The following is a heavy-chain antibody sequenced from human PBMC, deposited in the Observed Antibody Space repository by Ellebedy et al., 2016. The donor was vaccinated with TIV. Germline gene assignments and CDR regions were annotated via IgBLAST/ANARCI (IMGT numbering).Heavy chain of an antibody. CDR1: GFTFSTSS. CDR2: IMSSGSTI. CDR3: AKGTGGGNYRNHAFDI. J-gene: IGHJ3*02. D-gene: IGHD1-14*01. V-gene: IGHV3-48*04. Sequence: GESLKISCAASGFTFSTSSMNWVRQAPGKGLEWISYIMSSGSTIYYADSVKGRFTISRDNAKGSLYLQMNSLRAEDTAVYYCAKGTGGGNYRNHAFDIWGRGTMVTVSS.